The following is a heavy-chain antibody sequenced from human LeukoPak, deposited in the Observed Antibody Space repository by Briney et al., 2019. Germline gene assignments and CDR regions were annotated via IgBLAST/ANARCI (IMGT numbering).Heavy chain of an antibody. CDR3: AKDLYSKAGDC. CDR1: GFTFSDYP. CDR2: ISASGGTT. D-gene: IGHD6-13*01. V-gene: IGHV3-23*01. J-gene: IGHJ4*02. Sequence: GGSLRLSCAASGFTFSDYPMSWVRQAPGKGLEWVSLISASGGTTHYADSLKGRFTISRDNSKNTLYLQMNSLRAEDTAVYYCAKDLYSKAGDCWGQGTLVTVSS.